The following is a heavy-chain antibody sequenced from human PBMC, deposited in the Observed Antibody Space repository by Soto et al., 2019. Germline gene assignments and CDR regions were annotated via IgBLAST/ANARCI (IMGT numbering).Heavy chain of an antibody. CDR3: ARPFGGFVADAFDV. D-gene: IGHD3-16*01. CDR2: ITGSGGST. Sequence: EVQLSESGGGLVQPGGSPRLSCATSGFSFSLSAMTWVRQAPGKGLEWVSTITGSGGSTYYADSVKGRFTISRDNSEYTVYLQMNSLRVEDAALYFCARPFGGFVADAFDVWGHGTMVTVSS. CDR1: GFSFSLSA. V-gene: IGHV3-23*01. J-gene: IGHJ3*01.